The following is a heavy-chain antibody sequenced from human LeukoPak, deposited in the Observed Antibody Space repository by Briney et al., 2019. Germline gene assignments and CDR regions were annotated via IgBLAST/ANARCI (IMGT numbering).Heavy chain of an antibody. V-gene: IGHV4-59*01. Sequence: PSETLSLTCTVPGDSISSYYWSWIRQPPGRGLEWIGYIYYSGSTNYNPSLKSRVTISVDTSKNQFSLKLSSVTAADTAVYYCARGKGVTTYNWFDPWGQGTLVTVSS. CDR1: GDSISSYY. CDR2: IYYSGST. D-gene: IGHD4-17*01. J-gene: IGHJ5*02. CDR3: ARGKGVTTYNWFDP.